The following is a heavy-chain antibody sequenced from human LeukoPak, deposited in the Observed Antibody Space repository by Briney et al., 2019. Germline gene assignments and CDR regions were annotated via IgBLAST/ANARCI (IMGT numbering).Heavy chain of an antibody. Sequence: ASETLSLTCTVSRGSISTYYWNWIRQPPGKGLEWIGYIYYSGSTNYNPSLKSRVTVSVDTSKNQFSLKLSSVTAADTAVYYCAWDYGDASYWGQGTLVTVSS. CDR2: IYYSGST. D-gene: IGHD4-17*01. CDR1: RGSISTYY. CDR3: AWDYGDASY. J-gene: IGHJ4*02. V-gene: IGHV4-59*12.